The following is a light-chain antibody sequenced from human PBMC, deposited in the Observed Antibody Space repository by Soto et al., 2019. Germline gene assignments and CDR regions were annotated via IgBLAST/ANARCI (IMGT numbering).Light chain of an antibody. V-gene: IGKV3-15*01. CDR3: QQYNNYPRT. Sequence: IVLTRSPGALSLSPGERATLSCRASQSVSILLAWYQQKPGKAPKLLIHGATTRDTGIPARFSGSGSGTEFTLTISSLQSEDFAVYYCQQYNNYPRTFGQGTKVDIK. J-gene: IGKJ1*01. CDR2: GAT. CDR1: QSVSIL.